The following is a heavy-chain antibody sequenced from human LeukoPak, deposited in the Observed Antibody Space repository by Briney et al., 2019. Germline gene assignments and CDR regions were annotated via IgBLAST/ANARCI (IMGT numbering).Heavy chain of an antibody. CDR1: GFTFSSYG. CDR2: ITGRGGTT. Sequence: PGESLRLSCAASGFTFSSYGMSWVRQAPGKGLEWDSAITGRGGTTYYTDSVKGRFTICRDNSKNTQYLQMNSLRAEDMAIYYCAKNGDRGAYCSGGSCYPYYYYYMDVWGKGTTVTISS. V-gene: IGHV3-23*01. D-gene: IGHD2-15*01. J-gene: IGHJ6*03. CDR3: AKNGDRGAYCSGGSCYPYYYYYMDV.